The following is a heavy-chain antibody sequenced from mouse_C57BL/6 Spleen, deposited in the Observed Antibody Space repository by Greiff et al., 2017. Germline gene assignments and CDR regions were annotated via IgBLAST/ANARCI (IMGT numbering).Heavy chain of an antibody. CDR2: ISDGGSYT. V-gene: IGHV5-4*01. CDR3: ARDREITAIVARFAY. Sequence: EVKLVESGGGLVKPGGSLKLSCAASGFTFSSYAMSWVRQTPEKRLEWVATISDGGSYTYYPDNVKGRFTISRDNAKNHLYLQRNQLKSEDTAMYYWARDREITAIVARFAYWGQGTLVTVAA. CDR1: GFTFSSYA. J-gene: IGHJ3*01. D-gene: IGHD1-1*01.